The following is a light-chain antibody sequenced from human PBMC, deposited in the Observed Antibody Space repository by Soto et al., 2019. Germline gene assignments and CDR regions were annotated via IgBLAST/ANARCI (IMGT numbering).Light chain of an antibody. CDR3: RSYSRSRTIYV. CDR2: EVD. J-gene: IGLJ1*01. V-gene: IGLV2-14*01. CDR1: SSDVGGYDH. Sequence: SVLTHPPSVSASPGHSITISCSGTSSDVGGYDHVSWYQQHPGKGPKLIIHEVDNRPSGVSLRFSGSKSGDTASLTISGIQPEEEADYYCRSYSRSRTIYVLGNATKVNVL.